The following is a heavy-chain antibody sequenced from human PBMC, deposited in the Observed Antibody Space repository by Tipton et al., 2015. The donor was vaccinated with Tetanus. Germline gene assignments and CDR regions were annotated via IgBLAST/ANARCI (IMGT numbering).Heavy chain of an antibody. V-gene: IGHV3-21*01. J-gene: IGHJ4*02. CDR1: GFSFSSSS. CDR3: TRDVGSWKQGAFDY. Sequence: LRLSCAGSGFSFSSSSMNWVRQAPGKGLEWVASISGSSTFIYYADSVKGRFTISRDNGNNSVYLQISSLRAEDTAVYYCTRDVGSWKQGAFDYWGQGPLLTVSS. D-gene: IGHD1-1*01. CDR2: ISGSSTFI.